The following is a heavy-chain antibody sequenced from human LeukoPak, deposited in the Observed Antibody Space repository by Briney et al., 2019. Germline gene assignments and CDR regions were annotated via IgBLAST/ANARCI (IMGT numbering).Heavy chain of an antibody. V-gene: IGHV1-2*02. D-gene: IGHD4-17*01. J-gene: IGHJ4*02. Sequence: ASVKVSCKASGYTFTGYYIHWVRQAPGQGLEWMGWIHPNRGNTNYAQKFQGRVTMTRDTSNSAAYMELSRLTSDDTAVYYCAKVTSTTFDYWGQGTLVTVSS. CDR2: IHPNRGNT. CDR1: GYTFTGYY. CDR3: AKVTSTTFDY.